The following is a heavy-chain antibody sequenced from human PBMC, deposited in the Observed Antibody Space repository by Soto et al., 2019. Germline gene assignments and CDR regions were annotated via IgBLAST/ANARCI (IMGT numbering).Heavy chain of an antibody. Sequence: EVQVVESGGGLIQPGGSLRLSCVASGFTFNIYRMHWVRQAPGKGLVWVSRIKFDESTTSYADSVKGRFTISRDNAKNTVFLQMNSLRADDTGVYYCARGIRNYYGVDVWGQGTTVTVSS. CDR1: GFTFNIYR. CDR3: ARGIRNYYGVDV. D-gene: IGHD5-18*01. V-gene: IGHV3-74*01. CDR2: IKFDESTT. J-gene: IGHJ6*02.